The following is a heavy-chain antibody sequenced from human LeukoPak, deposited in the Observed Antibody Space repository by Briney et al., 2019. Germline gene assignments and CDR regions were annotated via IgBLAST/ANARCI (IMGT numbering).Heavy chain of an antibody. D-gene: IGHD3-9*01. Sequence: PSETLSLTCTVSGGSISSYYWSWIRQPAGKGLEWIGRIYTSGSTNYNPSLKSRVTMSVDTSENQFSLKLSSVTAADTAVYYCARENHYDILTGLIYFDYWGQGTLVTVSS. V-gene: IGHV4-4*07. CDR2: IYTSGST. J-gene: IGHJ4*02. CDR3: ARENHYDILTGLIYFDY. CDR1: GGSISSYY.